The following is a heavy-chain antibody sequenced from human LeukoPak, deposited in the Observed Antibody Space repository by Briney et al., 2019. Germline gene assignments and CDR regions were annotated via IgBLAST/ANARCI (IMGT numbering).Heavy chain of an antibody. CDR3: ARDTSNYDFWSGYYSGHFDY. CDR2: INPNSGGT. J-gene: IGHJ4*02. Sequence: GASVKVSCKAFGYTFTGYYMHWVRQAPGQGLEWMGWINPNSGGTNYAQKFQGRVTMTRDTSISTAYMELSRLRSDDTAVYYCARDTSNYDFWSGYYSGHFDYWGQGTLVTVSS. CDR1: GYTFTGYY. D-gene: IGHD3-3*01. V-gene: IGHV1-2*02.